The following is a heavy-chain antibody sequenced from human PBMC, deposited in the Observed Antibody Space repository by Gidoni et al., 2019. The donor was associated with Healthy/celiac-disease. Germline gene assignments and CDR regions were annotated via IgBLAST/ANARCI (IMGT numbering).Heavy chain of an antibody. J-gene: IGHJ5*02. Sequence: QVQLVQSGAAVQTPGSSVKVSCKASGGTFSSYAISWVRQAPGQGLEWMGRIIPILGIENYAQKCQGRVTITADKATSTAYMELSSLRSEDTAVYYCARVSVGGDGYKNVWGANWFDPWGQGTLVTVSS. CDR1: GGTFSSYA. CDR2: IIPILGIE. D-gene: IGHD3-16*01. V-gene: IGHV1-69*04. CDR3: ARVSVGGDGYKNVWGANWFDP.